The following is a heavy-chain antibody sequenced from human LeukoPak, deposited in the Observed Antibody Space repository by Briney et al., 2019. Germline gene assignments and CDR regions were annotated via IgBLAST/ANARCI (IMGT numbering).Heavy chain of an antibody. CDR1: GFTFSSYA. J-gene: IGHJ6*02. CDR2: ISGSGGST. Sequence: GGSLRLSCAASGFTFSSYAMSWVRQAPGKGLEWVSAISGSGGSTHYADSVKGRFTISRDNSKNTLYLQMNSLRAEDTAVYYCARDKRSLYYYYGMDVWGQGTTVTVSS. CDR3: ARDKRSLYYYYGMDV. V-gene: IGHV3-23*01.